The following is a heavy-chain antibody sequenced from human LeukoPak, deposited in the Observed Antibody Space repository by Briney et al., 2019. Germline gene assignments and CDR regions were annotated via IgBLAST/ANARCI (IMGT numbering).Heavy chain of an antibody. D-gene: IGHD4-17*01. CDR2: ISKDGSTE. CDR1: AFSFWSHS. J-gene: IGHJ4*02. V-gene: IGHV3-30*04. CDR3: ARSPYGDFYFDH. Sequence: GRSLRLSCAASAFSFWSHSMHWVRQAPGKGLEWVALISKDGSTEYYADSVKGRFTISRDNSKNTLYLQMNSLRAEDTAVYYCARSPYGDFYFDHWGQGTLVTVSS.